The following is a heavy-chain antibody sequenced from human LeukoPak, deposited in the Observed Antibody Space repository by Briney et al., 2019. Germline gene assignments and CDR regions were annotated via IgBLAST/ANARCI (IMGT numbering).Heavy chain of an antibody. CDR2: ISSSSTYI. V-gene: IGHV3-21*01. Sequence: GGSLRLSCAASRFTFSTYSMNWVRQAPGKGLEWVSSISSSSTYIYYADSVKGRFTISRDNAKSSLYLQMNSLRVEDTAVYYCARDESRGNLVTAPDYWGQGTLVTVSS. J-gene: IGHJ4*02. D-gene: IGHD2-21*02. CDR3: ARDESRGNLVTAPDY. CDR1: RFTFSTYS.